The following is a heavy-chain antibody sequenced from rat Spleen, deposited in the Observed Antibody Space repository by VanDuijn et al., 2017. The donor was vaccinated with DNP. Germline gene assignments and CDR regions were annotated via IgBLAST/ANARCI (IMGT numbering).Heavy chain of an antibody. D-gene: IGHD1-12*02. J-gene: IGHJ3*01. V-gene: IGHV3-1*01. Sequence: EVQLQESGPGLVKPSQSLSLTCSVTGYSITSDYWGWIRKFPGNKMEYIGHISYSGSTNYNPSLKSRLSITRDTSKNQFFLQLNSVTTEDTATYYCARGTMMVVTPFAYWGQGTPVTVSS. CDR2: ISYSGST. CDR1: GYSITSDY. CDR3: ARGTMMVVTPFAY.